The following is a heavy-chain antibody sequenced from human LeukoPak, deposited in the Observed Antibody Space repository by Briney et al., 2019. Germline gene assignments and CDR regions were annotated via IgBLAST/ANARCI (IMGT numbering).Heavy chain of an antibody. CDR1: GFTFSTYA. Sequence: PGGSLRLSCAASGFTFSTYAMYWVRQAPGKGLEWVAVISYDGSNKYYADSVKGRFTISRDNSKNTLYLQMNSLRAEDTAVYYCARDLGQYYDTSDNWFDPWGQGTLVTVSS. V-gene: IGHV3-30*04. D-gene: IGHD3-22*01. J-gene: IGHJ5*02. CDR3: ARDLGQYYDTSDNWFDP. CDR2: ISYDGSNK.